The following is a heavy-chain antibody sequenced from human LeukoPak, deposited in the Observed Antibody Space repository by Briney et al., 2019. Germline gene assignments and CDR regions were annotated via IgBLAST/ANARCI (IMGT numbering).Heavy chain of an antibody. D-gene: IGHD3-22*01. CDR3: ARAPSEIGGYYPEYFRH. CDR2: IKSDGST. V-gene: IGHV3-74*01. CDR1: GFTFSSYW. Sequence: SGGSLRLSCAASGFTFSSYWMHWVRQAPGKGLVWVSRIKSDGSTRYADSVKGRFTISRDNAKNTVSLQMTRLRAEDTGVYYCARAPSEIGGYYPEYFRHWGQGTLVIVSS. J-gene: IGHJ1*01.